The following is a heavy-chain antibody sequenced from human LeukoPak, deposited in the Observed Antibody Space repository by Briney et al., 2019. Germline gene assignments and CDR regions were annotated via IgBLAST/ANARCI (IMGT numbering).Heavy chain of an antibody. D-gene: IGHD3/OR15-3a*01. Sequence: SGGSLRPSCAASGFTFSSYAMSWVRQAPGKGLEWVSAISGSGGSTYYADSVKGRFTISRDNSKNTLYLQMNSLRAEDTAVYYCAKEPHSSGDWLSLYFDYWGQGTLVTVSS. V-gene: IGHV3-23*01. CDR3: AKEPHSSGDWLSLYFDY. CDR2: ISGSGGST. J-gene: IGHJ4*02. CDR1: GFTFSSYA.